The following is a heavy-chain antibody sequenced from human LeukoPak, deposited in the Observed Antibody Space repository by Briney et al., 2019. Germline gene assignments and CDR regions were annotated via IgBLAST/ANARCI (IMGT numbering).Heavy chain of an antibody. Sequence: PGGSLRLSCAASGFTFSSYAMSWVRQAPGKGLEWVSAISGSGGSTYYADSVKGRFTISGDNSKNTLYLQMNSLRAEDTAVYYCAKGPLSMIVVAHYFDYWGQGTLVTVSS. CDR2: ISGSGGST. V-gene: IGHV3-23*01. D-gene: IGHD3-22*01. CDR1: GFTFSSYA. J-gene: IGHJ4*02. CDR3: AKGPLSMIVVAHYFDY.